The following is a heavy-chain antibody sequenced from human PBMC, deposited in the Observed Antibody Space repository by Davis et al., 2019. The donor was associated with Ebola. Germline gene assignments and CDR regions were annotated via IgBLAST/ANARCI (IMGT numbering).Heavy chain of an antibody. D-gene: IGHD3-9*01. CDR3: AKDFDYKNAY. V-gene: IGHV3-74*03. J-gene: IGHJ4*02. CDR1: GIPFSGYW. CDR2: INNDGTLR. Sequence: HTGGSLRLSCEASGIPFSGYWMHWVRQAPGKGLVWVSRINNDGTLRMYADSVRGRFTISRDNAKNTLYLQMNSLRAEDTAMYYCAKDFDYKNAYWGQGTLVTVSS.